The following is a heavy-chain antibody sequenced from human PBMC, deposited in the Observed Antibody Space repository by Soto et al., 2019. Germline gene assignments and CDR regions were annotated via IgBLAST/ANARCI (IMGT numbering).Heavy chain of an antibody. V-gene: IGHV3-73*01. D-gene: IGHD3-10*01. J-gene: IGHJ4*02. CDR3: TRRGPMAPYYFDY. CDR2: IRSKANSYAT. Sequence: GGSLRLSCAASGFTFSGSAMHWVRQASGKGLEWVGRIRSKANSYATAYAASVKGRFTISRDDSKNTAYLQMNSLKTEDTAVYYCTRRGPMAPYYFDYWGQGTLVTVSS. CDR1: GFTFSGSA.